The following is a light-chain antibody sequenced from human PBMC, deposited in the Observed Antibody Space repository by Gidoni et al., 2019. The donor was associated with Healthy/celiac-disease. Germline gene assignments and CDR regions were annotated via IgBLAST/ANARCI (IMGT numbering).Light chain of an antibody. V-gene: IGKV1-9*01. CDR1: QGISSY. CDR3: QQLNSYLLLX. CDR2: AAS. Sequence: DIKLTQSTSFTSASVGDRVTITCRASQGISSYLAWYQQNPGKAPKLLIYAASTLQSGVPSRFSGSGSGTEFTLTISILQPEDFVTYYWQQLNSYLLLXVXGGTKVEIK. J-gene: IGKJ4*01.